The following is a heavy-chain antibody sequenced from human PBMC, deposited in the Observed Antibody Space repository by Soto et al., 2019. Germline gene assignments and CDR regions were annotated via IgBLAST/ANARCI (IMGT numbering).Heavy chain of an antibody. D-gene: IGHD4-17*01. CDR3: ARAGGTTVTGLWHFDS. J-gene: IGHJ4*02. CDR2: ICYDGTQK. CDR1: GFTFNTYG. V-gene: IGHV3-33*01. Sequence: QVQLEESGGGVFRLGGSRRLPGEAPGFTFNTYGMHWFRKPPGKGLEWRAAICYDGTQKYYADSVKGRFIISRDNSKKTLYLEMNSLRAEDTAVYYCARAGGTTVTGLWHFDSWGQGTLVTVSS.